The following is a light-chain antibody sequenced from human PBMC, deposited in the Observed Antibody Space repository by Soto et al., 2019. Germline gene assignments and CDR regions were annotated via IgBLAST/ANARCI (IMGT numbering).Light chain of an antibody. V-gene: IGKV2-24*01. CDR2: QIS. Sequence: IVLTQTPLSSAVTPGQPASFSCGSSESLVHSDGKTYLGWLHLRPGQPPRLLIYQISKRPPGVPDRFSGSGAGTNFTLKISRVEPEDVGTLYCMQASQLRTFGQGTKVDIK. CDR3: MQASQLRT. J-gene: IGKJ1*01. CDR1: ESLVHSDGKTY.